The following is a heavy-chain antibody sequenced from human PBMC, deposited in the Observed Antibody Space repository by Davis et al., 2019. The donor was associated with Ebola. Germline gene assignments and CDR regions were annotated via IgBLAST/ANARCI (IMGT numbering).Heavy chain of an antibody. V-gene: IGHV3-21*01. CDR2: ISSSSSYI. Sequence: GGSLRLSCAASEFTFSSYSINWVRQAPGKGLEWVSSISSSSSYIYYADSVKGRFTISRDNAKNSLYLQMNSLRAEDTAVYYCATHVVVVAATGYWGQGTLVTVSS. J-gene: IGHJ4*02. CDR1: EFTFSSYS. D-gene: IGHD2-15*01. CDR3: ATHVVVVAATGY.